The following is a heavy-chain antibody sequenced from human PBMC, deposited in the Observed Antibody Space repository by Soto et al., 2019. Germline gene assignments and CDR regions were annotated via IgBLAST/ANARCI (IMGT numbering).Heavy chain of an antibody. J-gene: IGHJ6*03. V-gene: IGHV3-23*01. D-gene: IGHD3-3*01. CDR3: ATPSPLRFLEWLLPSVGDYYYYMDV. CDR2: ISGSGGST. Sequence: GGSLRLSCAASGFTFSSYAMSWVRQAPGKGLEWVSAISGSGGSTYYADSVKGRFTISRDNSKNTLYLQMNSLRAEDTAVYYCATPSPLRFLEWLLPSVGDYYYYMDVWGKGTTVTVSS. CDR1: GFTFSSYA.